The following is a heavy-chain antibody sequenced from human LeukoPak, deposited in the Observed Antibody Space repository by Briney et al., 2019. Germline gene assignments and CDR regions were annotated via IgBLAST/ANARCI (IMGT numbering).Heavy chain of an antibody. CDR3: ARLGGSYYRGSFDY. D-gene: IGHD1-26*01. V-gene: IGHV4-34*01. CDR2: INHSGRT. J-gene: IGHJ4*02. CDR1: GGFFSGYY. Sequence: SEALSLTCVGYGGFFSGYYWNWIRQPPGKGLEGIGGINHSGRTNYNPSLKSRVTISVDTSKNQFSLKLRSVTAADTAVYYCARLGGSYYRGSFDYWGQGTLVTVSS.